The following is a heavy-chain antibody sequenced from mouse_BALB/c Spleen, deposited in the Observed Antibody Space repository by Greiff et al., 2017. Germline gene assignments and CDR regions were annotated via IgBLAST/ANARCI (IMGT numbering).Heavy chain of an antibody. D-gene: IGHD1-1*01. Sequence: VKLMESGPELVKPGASVKISCKASGYAFSSSWMNWVKQRPGQGLEWIGRIYPGDGDTNYNGKFKGKATLTADKSSSTAYMQLSSLTSVDSAVYFCARDGYGSSIDYWGQGTTLTVSS. CDR1: GYAFSSSW. CDR2: IYPGDGDT. V-gene: IGHV1-82*01. CDR3: ARDGYGSSIDY. J-gene: IGHJ2*01.